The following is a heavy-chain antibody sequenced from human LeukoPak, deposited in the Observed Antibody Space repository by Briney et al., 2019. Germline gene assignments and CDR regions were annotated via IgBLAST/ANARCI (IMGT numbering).Heavy chain of an antibody. CDR2: ISWNSGSI. Sequence: GGSLRLSCAGSGFIFNNYAMHWVRQPPGKGLEWVSGISWNSGSIDYADSVKGRFTISRDNAKNSLYLQMNSLRVEDTAVYYCARGPYYYGSGTKTFQHWGQGTLVTVSS. CDR3: ARGPYYYGSGTKTFQH. J-gene: IGHJ1*01. D-gene: IGHD3-10*01. V-gene: IGHV3-9*01. CDR1: GFIFNNYA.